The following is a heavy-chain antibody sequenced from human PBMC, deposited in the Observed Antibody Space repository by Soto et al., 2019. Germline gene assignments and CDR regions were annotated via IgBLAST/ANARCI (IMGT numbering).Heavy chain of an antibody. J-gene: IGHJ6*02. CDR1: GYTFTGYY. CDR3: ARDPFYDSSGYPYYYGMDV. CDR2: INPNSGGT. D-gene: IGHD3-22*01. Sequence: GASVKVSCKASGYTFTGYYMHWVRQAPGQGLEWMGWINPNSGGTNYAQKFQGRVTMTRDTSISTAYMELSRLRSDDTAVYYCARDPFYDSSGYPYYYGMDVWGQGTTATVSS. V-gene: IGHV1-2*02.